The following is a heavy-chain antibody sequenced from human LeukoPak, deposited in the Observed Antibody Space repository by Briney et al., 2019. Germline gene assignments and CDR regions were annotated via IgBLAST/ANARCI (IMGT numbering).Heavy chain of an antibody. D-gene: IGHD3-22*01. CDR3: ARNRWVNYYDSSGYHH. CDR1: GYTFTGYY. V-gene: IGHV1-2*06. CDR2: INPNSGGT. Sequence: ASVKVSCKASGYTFTGYYMHWVRQAPGQGLEWMGRINPNSGGTNYAQKFQGRVTMTRDTSISTAYMELSRLRSDDTAVYYCARNRWVNYYDSSGYHHWGQGTLVTVSS. J-gene: IGHJ4*02.